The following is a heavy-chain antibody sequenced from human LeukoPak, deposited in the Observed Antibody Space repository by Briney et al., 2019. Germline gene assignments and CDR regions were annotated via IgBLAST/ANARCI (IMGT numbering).Heavy chain of an antibody. J-gene: IGHJ5*02. V-gene: IGHV4-59*09. Sequence: IGYIYSTGSTNYNPSLNSRVTISGDTSKNQFSLKLSSVTAADTAVYYCARGRDSTGWYDAWGQGTLVTVSS. CDR3: ARGRDSTGWYDA. D-gene: IGHD6-19*01. CDR2: IYSTGST.